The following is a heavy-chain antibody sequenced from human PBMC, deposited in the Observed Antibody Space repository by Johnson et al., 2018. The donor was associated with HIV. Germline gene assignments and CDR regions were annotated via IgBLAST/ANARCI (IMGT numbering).Heavy chain of an antibody. CDR3: AKDCVGVWWSRAFDI. J-gene: IGHJ3*02. D-gene: IGHD2-21*01. CDR2: ISGSGGRP. CDR1: GFTFSDHY. V-gene: IGHV3-23*04. Sequence: EVQLVESGGGLDQPGGSLRLSCAASGFTFSDHYMDWVRQAPGKGLKWFSAISGSGGRPYYADSVKGRFTISRDNSKNTLYLQMNSLRAEDTAVYYCAKDCVGVWWSRAFDIWGQGTMVTVSS.